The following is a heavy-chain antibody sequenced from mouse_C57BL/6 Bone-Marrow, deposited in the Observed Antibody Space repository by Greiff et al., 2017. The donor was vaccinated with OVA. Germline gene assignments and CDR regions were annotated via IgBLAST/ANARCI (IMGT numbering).Heavy chain of an antibody. CDR2: IDPSDSYT. J-gene: IGHJ2*01. CDR1: GYTFTSYW. V-gene: IGHV1-69*01. D-gene: IGHD2-3*01. Sequence: QVQLQQPGAELVMPGASVKLSCKASGYTFTSYWMHWVKQRPGQGLEWIGEIDPSDSYTNYNQKFKGKSTLTVDKSSSTAYMQLSSLTSEDSAVYYWASGYYPDDWGQGTTLTVSS. CDR3: ASGYYPDD.